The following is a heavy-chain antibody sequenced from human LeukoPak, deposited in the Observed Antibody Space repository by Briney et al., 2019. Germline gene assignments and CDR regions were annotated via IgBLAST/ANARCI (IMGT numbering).Heavy chain of an antibody. Sequence: GSSVKVSCKSTGYTFTSYGISCVRQAPGQGLEGMGWISAYNGNTNYAQKLQGRVTMTTDTSTSTAYMELRSLRSDDTAVYYCARGMKSSGWYLDYWGQGTLVTVSS. CDR3: ARGMKSSGWYLDY. D-gene: IGHD6-19*01. J-gene: IGHJ4*02. V-gene: IGHV1-18*01. CDR1: GYTFTSYG. CDR2: ISAYNGNT.